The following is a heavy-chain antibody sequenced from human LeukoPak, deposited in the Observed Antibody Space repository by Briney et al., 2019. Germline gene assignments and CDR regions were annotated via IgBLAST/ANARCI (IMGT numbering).Heavy chain of an antibody. D-gene: IGHD6-19*01. CDR2: ISAYNGNT. V-gene: IGHV1-18*01. CDR3: AIFQQSYSSGWYPLGY. Sequence: ASVKVSCKASGYTFTSSGISWVRQAPGQGLEWMGWISAYNGNTNYAQKLQGRVTMTTDTSTSTAYMELRSLRSDDTAVYYCAIFQQSYSSGWYPLGYWGQGTLVTVSS. CDR1: GYTFTSSG. J-gene: IGHJ4*02.